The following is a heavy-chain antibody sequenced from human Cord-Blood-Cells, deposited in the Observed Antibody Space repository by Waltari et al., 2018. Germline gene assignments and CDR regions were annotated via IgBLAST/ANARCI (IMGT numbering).Heavy chain of an antibody. Sequence: QVQLQQSGPGLVKPSQTLSLTCAISGDSVPSNSAAWNWIRQSPSRGLEWLGRTYYRSKWYNDYAVSVKSRITINPDTSKHQFSLQLNSVTPEDTAVYYCARAYYDSSGYYSYNWFDPWGQGTLVTVSS. V-gene: IGHV6-1*01. CDR3: ARAYYDSSGYYSYNWFDP. CDR1: GDSVPSNSAA. J-gene: IGHJ5*02. CDR2: TYYRSKWYN. D-gene: IGHD3-22*01.